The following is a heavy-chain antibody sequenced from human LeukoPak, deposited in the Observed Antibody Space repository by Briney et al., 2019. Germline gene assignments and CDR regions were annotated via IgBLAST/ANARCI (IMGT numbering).Heavy chain of an antibody. V-gene: IGHV4-59*01. J-gene: IGHJ4*02. D-gene: IGHD5-18*01. CDR3: ARVSRIRLWLRHLDYFDY. Sequence: SETLSLTCTVSGGSISSYYWSWIRQPPGKGLEWIGYIYYSGSTNYNPSLKSRVTISVDTSKNQFSLKLSSVTAADTAVYYCARVSRIRLWLRHLDYFDYWGQGTLVTVSS. CDR1: GGSISSYY. CDR2: IYYSGST.